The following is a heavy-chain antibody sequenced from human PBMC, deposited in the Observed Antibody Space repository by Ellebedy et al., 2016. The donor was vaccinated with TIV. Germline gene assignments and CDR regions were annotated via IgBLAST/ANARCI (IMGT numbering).Heavy chain of an antibody. J-gene: IGHJ6*02. Sequence: PGGSLRLSCAASGFNFSGYWMGWVRQAPGKGLEWVASIKQDGSEELYVDSVRGRFTISRDNAKNSLNLQMSSLRAEDTAVYYCAKHIEAPGEYYYYYYGMDVWGQGTTVTVSS. CDR2: IKQDGSEE. D-gene: IGHD6-13*01. V-gene: IGHV3-7*01. CDR3: AKHIEAPGEYYYYYYGMDV. CDR1: GFNFSGYW.